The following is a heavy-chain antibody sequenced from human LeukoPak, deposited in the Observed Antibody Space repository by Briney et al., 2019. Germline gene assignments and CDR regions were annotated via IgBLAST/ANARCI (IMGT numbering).Heavy chain of an antibody. Sequence: SETLSLTCAVSGGSISSGGYSWSWIRQSPGKGLEWIGYIYHSGSTYYNPSLKSRVTISVDRSKNQFSLKLSSVTAADTAVYYCARANALTYGGNPYFDYWGQGTLVTVSS. CDR3: ARANALTYGGNPYFDY. CDR1: GGSISSGGYS. V-gene: IGHV4-30-2*06. D-gene: IGHD4-23*01. CDR2: IYHSGST. J-gene: IGHJ4*02.